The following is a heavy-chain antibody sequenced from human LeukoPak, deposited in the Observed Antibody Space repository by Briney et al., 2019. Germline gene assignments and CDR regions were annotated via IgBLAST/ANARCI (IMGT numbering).Heavy chain of an antibody. CDR3: ATYDFWSGYDIYFDY. CDR1: GFTFSSYA. V-gene: IGHV3-23*01. J-gene: IGHJ4*02. CDR2: ISGSGGST. D-gene: IGHD3-3*01. Sequence: PGGSLRLSCAASGFTFSSYAMSWVRQAPGKGLEWVSAISGSGGSTYYADSVKGRFTISRDNSKNTLYLQMNSLRAEDTAVYYCATYDFWSGYDIYFDYWGQGTLVTVSS.